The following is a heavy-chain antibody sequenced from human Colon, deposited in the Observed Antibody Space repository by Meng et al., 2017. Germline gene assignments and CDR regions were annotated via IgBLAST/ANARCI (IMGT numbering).Heavy chain of an antibody. V-gene: IGHV4-30-4*01. J-gene: IGHJ5*01. D-gene: IGHD3-16*01. Sequence: QVHLEESGPGLVKPSQTRSPTCTVSGASIHSDDSYWSWIRQTPGKGLEWIGFIYYSGSRYYNPSLKSRVTISLDTSKNQFSRELTSVTVADTAVYYCARDLGLEGPFDPWGQGTLVTVSS. CDR2: IYYSGSR. CDR1: GASIHSDDSY. CDR3: ARDLGLEGPFDP.